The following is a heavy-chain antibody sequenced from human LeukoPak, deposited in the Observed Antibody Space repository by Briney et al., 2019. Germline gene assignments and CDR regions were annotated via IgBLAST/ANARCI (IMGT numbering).Heavy chain of an antibody. CDR2: IYCSGST. CDR1: GGSISSSSYY. V-gene: IGHV4-39*07. D-gene: IGHD1-26*01. CDR3: GAEWELLFGPTSRFDP. Sequence: SETLSLTCTVSGGSISSSSYYWGWIRQPPGKGLEWIGSIYCSGSTYYNPSLKSRVTISVDTSKNQFSLKLSSVTAADTAVYYCGAEWELLFGPTSRFDPWGQGTLVTVSS. J-gene: IGHJ5*02.